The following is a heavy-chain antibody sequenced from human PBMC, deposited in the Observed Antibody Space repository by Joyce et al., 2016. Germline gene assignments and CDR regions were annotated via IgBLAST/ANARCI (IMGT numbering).Heavy chain of an antibody. CDR3: ATWAPTNYDFWSGYSYYFDN. Sequence: EVQLLESGGGLVQPGGSLRLSCAASGFTFSSYAMSWVRQAPGKGLEWVSTIRASGCSTYYADSVKGRFTISRDNSEDSLYLHMNSLRAEDTAVYYCATWAPTNYDFWSGYSYYFDNWGQGTLVTVSS. V-gene: IGHV3-23*01. J-gene: IGHJ4*02. D-gene: IGHD3-3*01. CDR1: GFTFSSYA. CDR2: IRASGCST.